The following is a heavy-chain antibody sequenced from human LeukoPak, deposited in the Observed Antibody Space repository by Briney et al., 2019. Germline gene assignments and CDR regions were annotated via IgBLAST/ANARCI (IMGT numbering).Heavy chain of an antibody. CDR1: AFTFSSYG. Sequence: GGTLRLSCAASAFTFSSYGMSWVRQAPGKGLEWVSAISGDGRDIFYADAVKGRFTISRDNAKNSLYLQMNSLRAEDTALYYCAKDIGRFPHALDIWGQGTMVTVSS. V-gene: IGHV3-23*01. D-gene: IGHD1-26*01. CDR3: AKDIGRFPHALDI. J-gene: IGHJ3*02. CDR2: ISGDGRDI.